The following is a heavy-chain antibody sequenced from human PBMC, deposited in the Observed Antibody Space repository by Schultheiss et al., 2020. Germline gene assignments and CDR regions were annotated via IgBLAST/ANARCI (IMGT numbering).Heavy chain of an antibody. CDR2: ISYDGSNK. CDR1: GFTFSSYA. J-gene: IGHJ3*02. V-gene: IGHV3-30*04. Sequence: GESLKISCAASGFTFSSYAMHWVRQAPGKGLEWVAVISYDGSNKYYADSVKGRFTISRDNSKNMLYLQMNSLRAEDTAVYSCARGHVYDTSGYPYAFDIWGQGTMVTV. D-gene: IGHD3-22*01. CDR3: ARGHVYDTSGYPYAFDI.